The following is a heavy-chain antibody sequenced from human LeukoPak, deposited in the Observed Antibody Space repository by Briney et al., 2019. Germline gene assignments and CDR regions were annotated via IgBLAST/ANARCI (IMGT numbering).Heavy chain of an antibody. J-gene: IGHJ4*02. CDR1: GFTFDDYG. CDR3: ARAGYSSSWYLY. Sequence: GGSLRLSCAASGFTFDDYGMSWVRQAPGKGLEWVSGINWNGGSTGYADSVKGRFTVSRDNAKNSLYLQMNSLRAEDTAVYYCARAGYSSSWYLYWGQGTLVTVSS. D-gene: IGHD6-13*01. CDR2: INWNGGST. V-gene: IGHV3-20*04.